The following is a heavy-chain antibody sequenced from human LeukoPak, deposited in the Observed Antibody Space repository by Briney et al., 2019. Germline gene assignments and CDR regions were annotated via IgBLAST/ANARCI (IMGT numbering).Heavy chain of an antibody. CDR3: ARAKYSSSWAKNYCYYYYMDV. CDR2: IYTSGST. CDR1: GGSISSYY. V-gene: IGHV4-4*07. J-gene: IGHJ6*03. Sequence: SETLSLTCTVSGGSISSYYWSWIRQPAGKGLEWIGRIYTSGSTNYNPSLKSRVTMSVDTSKNQFSLKLSSVTAADTAVYYCARAKYSSSWAKNYCYYYYMDVWGKGTTVTVSS. D-gene: IGHD6-13*01.